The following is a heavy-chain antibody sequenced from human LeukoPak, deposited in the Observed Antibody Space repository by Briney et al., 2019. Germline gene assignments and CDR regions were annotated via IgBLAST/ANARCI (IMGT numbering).Heavy chain of an antibody. V-gene: IGHV3-23*01. CDR1: GFTSNNYA. CDR2: ISSSDGNT. J-gene: IGHJ4*02. Sequence: GGSLRLSCAASGFTSNNYAMSWVRQAPGRGLEWVSTISSSDGNTYYADSVKGRFTISRDNSKTSLFLQMNSLRAEDTAVYYCAKGTYLGELSAADYWGQGTLVTVSS. D-gene: IGHD3-16*02. CDR3: AKGTYLGELSAADY.